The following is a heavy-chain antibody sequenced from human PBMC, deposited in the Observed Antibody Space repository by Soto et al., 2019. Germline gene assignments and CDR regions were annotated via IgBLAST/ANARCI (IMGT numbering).Heavy chain of an antibody. D-gene: IGHD3-22*01. CDR1: GVTFSSYA. V-gene: IGHV3-23*01. J-gene: IGHJ3*02. Sequence: PGGPLRLSCAASGVTFSSYAMSWVRQAPGKGLEWVSAISGSGGSTYYADSVRGRFTISRDNSKNTLYLQMNSLRAEDTAVFYCAKPYYYDSSGHYPNDAFDIWGQGTMVTVSS. CDR2: ISGSGGST. CDR3: AKPYYYDSSGHYPNDAFDI.